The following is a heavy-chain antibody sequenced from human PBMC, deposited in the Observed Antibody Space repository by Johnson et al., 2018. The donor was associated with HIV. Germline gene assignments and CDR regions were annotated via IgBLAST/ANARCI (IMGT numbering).Heavy chain of an antibody. CDR1: GFTFDDYG. CDR3: AKGRRGAIFGVARSAFDI. J-gene: IGHJ3*02. Sequence: MLLVESGGGMVRPGGSLRLSCAASGFTFDDYGMRWVRQAPGKGLEWVSGIDWNGSRQGYVDSVKGRFTISRDNAKNSLYLQMNSLRAEDTALYYCAKGRRGAIFGVARSAFDIWGQGTMVTVSS. V-gene: IGHV3-20*04. CDR2: IDWNGSRQ. D-gene: IGHD3-3*01.